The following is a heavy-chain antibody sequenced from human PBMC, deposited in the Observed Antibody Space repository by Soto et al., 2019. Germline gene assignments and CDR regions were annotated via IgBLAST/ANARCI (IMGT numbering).Heavy chain of an antibody. J-gene: IGHJ4*02. CDR3: ARDLKFGQADY. D-gene: IGHD3-10*01. V-gene: IGHV4-4*07. CDR2: IYTSGST. Sequence: SETLSLTCTVSCGSISSYYWTWIRQPSGKGLEWIGRIYTSGSTNYNPSLKSRVTMTVDTSKNQFSLKLSSVTAADTAVYYCARDLKFGQADYWGQGSQVTVSS. CDR1: CGSISSYY.